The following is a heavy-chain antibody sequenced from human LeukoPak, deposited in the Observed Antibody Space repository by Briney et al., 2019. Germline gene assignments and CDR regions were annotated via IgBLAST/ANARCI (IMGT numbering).Heavy chain of an antibody. CDR1: GFTFSSYE. CDR3: ARDGGYNYGSLDH. Sequence: GGSLRLSRAASGFTFSSYEMSWVRQAPGKGLEWVSYISSGGTTIYYADSVKGRFTISRDNAKNSLYLQMNSLRAEDTAMYYCARDGGYNYGSLDHWGQGTQVTVSS. V-gene: IGHV3-48*03. J-gene: IGHJ4*02. D-gene: IGHD4-17*01. CDR2: ISSGGTTI.